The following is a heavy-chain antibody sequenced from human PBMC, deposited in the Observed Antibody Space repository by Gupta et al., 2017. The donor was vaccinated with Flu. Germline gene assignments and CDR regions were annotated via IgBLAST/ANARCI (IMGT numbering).Heavy chain of an antibody. CDR1: GFTFSSSY. Sequence: EMQLVESGGGLVQPGGSLRLSCAASGFTFSSSYLQWVRQAPGKGLVWVSRINPDGSSTTYAASVKGRFTISRDNAKNTLYLQMNSLGDDDTAVYYCATVTSGCWGQGTLVTVSS. CDR3: ATVTSGC. J-gene: IGHJ4*02. CDR2: INPDGSST. D-gene: IGHD4-17*01. V-gene: IGHV3-74*03.